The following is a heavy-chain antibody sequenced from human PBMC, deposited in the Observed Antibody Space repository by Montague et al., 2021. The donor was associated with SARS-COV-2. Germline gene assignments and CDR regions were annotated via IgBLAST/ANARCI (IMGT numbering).Heavy chain of an antibody. D-gene: IGHD2-15*01. CDR1: GGSISGFY. Sequence: SETLSLTCTVSGGSISGFYWSWFRQPPGKGLEWIGYIYDSGSTNYNPPLTSRVTISVDTSKNQFSLKVNSVTAADTAVYYCARHSSATHPMDYWGQGTLVTVSS. V-gene: IGHV4-59*08. CDR3: ARHSSATHPMDY. J-gene: IGHJ4*02. CDR2: IYDSGST.